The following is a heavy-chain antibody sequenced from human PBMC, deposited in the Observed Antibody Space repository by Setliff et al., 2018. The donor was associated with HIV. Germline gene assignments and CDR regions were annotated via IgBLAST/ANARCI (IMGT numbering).Heavy chain of an antibody. CDR3: LLEAPLMMGTTPPL. J-gene: IGHJ4*02. Sequence: SETLSLTCDFYGGSFDAYYWSWIRQPPGKGLEWMGEINHSGNTTYNPSLESRVTISADTTKNQFSLKLNTVTAADTAVYYCLLEAPLMMGTTPPLWGQGTLVTVSS. CDR2: INHSGNT. V-gene: IGHV4-34*01. CDR1: GGSFDAYY. D-gene: IGHD1-7*01.